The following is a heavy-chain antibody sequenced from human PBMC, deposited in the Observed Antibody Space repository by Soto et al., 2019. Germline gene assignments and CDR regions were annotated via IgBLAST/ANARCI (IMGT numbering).Heavy chain of an antibody. CDR1: GASISSYF. D-gene: IGHD6-19*01. CDR2: ISTSGTT. V-gene: IGHV4-4*07. J-gene: IGHJ5*02. Sequence: SSETLSLTCTVSGASISSYFWTWIRQPAGKGLDWIGRISTSGTTNYNPSLKSRVTMSVDTSKNHFSLNLSSVTAEDTAVYYCAREAGTDRWFEPLGQGTLGT. CDR3: AREAGTDRWFEP.